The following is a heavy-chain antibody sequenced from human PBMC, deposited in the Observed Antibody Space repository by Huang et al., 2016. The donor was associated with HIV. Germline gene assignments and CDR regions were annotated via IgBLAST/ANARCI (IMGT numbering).Heavy chain of an antibody. CDR1: GYPLTELS. CDR3: AAGYDTYYDI. D-gene: IGHD2-21*01. J-gene: IGHJ3*02. Sequence: QVQLVQSGAEVKKPGASVKVSCKVSGYPLTELSIHWGRQAPGKGLEWMGGFAPEQGETIHDQNFQGRVTMTEDTATATAYMELHSLRPEDTAVYYCAAGYDTYYDIWGQGTMVIASS. CDR2: FAPEQGET. V-gene: IGHV1-24*01.